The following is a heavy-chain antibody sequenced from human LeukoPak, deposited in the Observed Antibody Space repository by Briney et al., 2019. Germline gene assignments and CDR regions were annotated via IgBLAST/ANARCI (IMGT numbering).Heavy chain of an antibody. D-gene: IGHD3-10*01. CDR1: GGSITSNDYY. V-gene: IGHV4-39*01. CDR2: IHYSGTT. Sequence: SETLSLTCTVSGGSITSNDYYWGWIRQPPGKGLEWIGSIHYSGTTCYNPSLKSRVTISVDTSNNQFSLELSSVTAADTAVYYCASYYASGSSRFDYWGQGTLATVSS. J-gene: IGHJ4*02. CDR3: ASYYASGSSRFDY.